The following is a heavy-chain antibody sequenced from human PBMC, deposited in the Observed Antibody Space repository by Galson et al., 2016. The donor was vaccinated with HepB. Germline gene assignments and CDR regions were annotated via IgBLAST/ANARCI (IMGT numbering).Heavy chain of an antibody. CDR2: IKPTVGTT. D-gene: IGHD3-9*01. V-gene: IGHV1-69*13. Sequence: SVKVSCKASGGTFNNYGISWVRQAPGQGLEWLGAIKPTVGTTQYGQKFQGRVSITADESTLTANLEMSSLTSEDTAVYYCARVAPGRGVLTLTHGMDVWGQGTTVTVSS. J-gene: IGHJ6*02. CDR3: ARVAPGRGVLTLTHGMDV. CDR1: GGTFNNYG.